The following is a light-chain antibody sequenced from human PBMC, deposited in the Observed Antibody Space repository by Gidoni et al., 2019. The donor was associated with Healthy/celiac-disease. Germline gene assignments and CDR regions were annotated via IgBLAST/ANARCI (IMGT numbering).Light chain of an antibody. V-gene: IGKV1-39*01. Sequence: DIQMTQSPSSLSASVGDRVTITCRASQSISSYLNCYQQKPGKAPKLLIYAASSLQSGVTSRFSGSGSVTDFTLTISSLQPEDFATYYCQQSYSTPMYTFGQGTKLEIK. J-gene: IGKJ2*01. CDR2: AAS. CDR1: QSISSY. CDR3: QQSYSTPMYT.